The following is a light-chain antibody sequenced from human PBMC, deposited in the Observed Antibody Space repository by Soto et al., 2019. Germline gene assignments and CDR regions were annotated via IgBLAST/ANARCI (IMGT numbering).Light chain of an antibody. CDR2: STS. J-gene: IGLJ3*02. Sequence: QSVVTQEPSLTVSPGGTVTLTCASSTGAVTSGYYPGWFQQRPEQAPTSLIHSTSIKHSWTPARFSGSLLGGKAALTLSAVQPEDEADYYCLLYFDGAQVFGGGTKLTVL. CDR3: LLYFDGAQV. CDR1: TGAVTSGYY. V-gene: IGLV7-43*01.